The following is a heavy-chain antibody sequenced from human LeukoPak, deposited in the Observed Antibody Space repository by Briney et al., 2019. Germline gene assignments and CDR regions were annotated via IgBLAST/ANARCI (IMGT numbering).Heavy chain of an antibody. V-gene: IGHV4-39*07. Sequence: SSETLSLTCTVSGVSISSSNSYWGWIRQPPGKGLEWIGSIYYSGSTYYNPSLKSRVTISVDTSKNQFSLKLSSVTAADTAVYYCARGGGGNYDYWGQGTLVTVSS. CDR2: IYYSGST. J-gene: IGHJ4*02. CDR1: GVSISSSNSY. D-gene: IGHD4-23*01. CDR3: ARGGGGNYDY.